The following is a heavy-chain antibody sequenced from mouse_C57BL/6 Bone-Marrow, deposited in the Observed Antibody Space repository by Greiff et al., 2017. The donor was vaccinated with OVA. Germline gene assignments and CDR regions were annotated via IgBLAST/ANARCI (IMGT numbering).Heavy chain of an antibody. J-gene: IGHJ3*01. CDR2: SRNKANDYTT. Sequence: EVQVVESGGGLVQSGRSLRLSCATSGFTFSDFYMEWVRQAPGKGLEWIAASRNKANDYTTEYSASVKGRFIVSRDTSQSILYLQMNALRAEDTAIYYCAMGGLGQAWFAYWGQGTLVTVSA. D-gene: IGHD4-1*01. CDR3: AMGGLGQAWFAY. CDR1: GFTFSDFY. V-gene: IGHV7-1*01.